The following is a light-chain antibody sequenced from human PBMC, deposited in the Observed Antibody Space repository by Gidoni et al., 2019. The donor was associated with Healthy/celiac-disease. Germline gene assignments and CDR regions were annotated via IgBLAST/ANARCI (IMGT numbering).Light chain of an antibody. J-gene: IGLJ2*01. V-gene: IGLV3-21*02. CDR3: QVWDSSSDHPV. Sequence: SYVLAQPPSTSVAPGQTARITCGGNNSGSKSVHWYQQKPGQAPVLVVYDDGDRPSGIPERFSGSNSGNTATLTISRVEAGDEADYYCQVWDSSSDHPVFGGGTKLTVL. CDR1: NSGSKS. CDR2: DDG.